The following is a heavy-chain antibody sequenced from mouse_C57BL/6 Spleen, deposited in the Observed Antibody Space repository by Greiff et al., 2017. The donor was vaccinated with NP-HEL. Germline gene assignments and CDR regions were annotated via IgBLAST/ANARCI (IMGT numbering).Heavy chain of an antibody. CDR2: IDPSDSYT. Sequence: QVQLQQPGAELVKPGASVKLSCKASGYTFTSYWMQWVKQRPGQGLEWIGEIDPSDSYTNYNQKFKGKATLTVDTSSSTAYMQLSSLTSEDSAVSYGASMGGYDSWFAYWGQGTLVTVSA. CDR1: GYTFTSYW. CDR3: ASMGGYDSWFAY. V-gene: IGHV1-50*01. J-gene: IGHJ3*01. D-gene: IGHD2-2*01.